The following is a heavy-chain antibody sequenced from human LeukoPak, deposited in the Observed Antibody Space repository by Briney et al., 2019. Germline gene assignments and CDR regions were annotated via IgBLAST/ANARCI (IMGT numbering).Heavy chain of an antibody. V-gene: IGHV1-69*01. Sequence: SVKVSCKASGGTFSSYAISWVRQAPGQGLERMGGIIPIFGTANYAQKFQGRVTITADESTSTAYMELSSLRSEDTAVYYCARGDCSSTSCYIFDYWGQGTLVTVSS. D-gene: IGHD2-2*02. CDR1: GGTFSSYA. CDR2: IIPIFGTA. J-gene: IGHJ4*02. CDR3: ARGDCSSTSCYIFDY.